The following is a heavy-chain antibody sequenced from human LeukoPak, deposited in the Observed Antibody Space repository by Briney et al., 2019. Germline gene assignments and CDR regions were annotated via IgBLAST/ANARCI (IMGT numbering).Heavy chain of an antibody. CDR3: ARSDTTMVRGVITPLGY. D-gene: IGHD3-10*01. CDR2: INPNSGGT. Sequence: ASVKVSCKASGYTFTGYYMHWVRQAPGQGLEWMGWINPNSGGTNYAQKFQGRVTMTRDTSISTACMELSRLRSDDTAVYYCARSDTTMVRGVITPLGYWGQGTLVTVSS. J-gene: IGHJ4*02. V-gene: IGHV1-2*02. CDR1: GYTFTGYY.